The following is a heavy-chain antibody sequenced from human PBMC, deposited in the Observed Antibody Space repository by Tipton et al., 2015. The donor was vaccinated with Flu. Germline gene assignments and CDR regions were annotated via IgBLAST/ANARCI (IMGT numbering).Heavy chain of an antibody. D-gene: IGHD6-19*01. Sequence: TLSLTCSVSGDSMTSSRYYWGWIRQPPGKGLEWIGSIFHSGSTYYNPSLKSRVTISVDTSKNQFSLKLISVTAADTAVYYCAREKDSSGSEYFQHWGQGTLVTVSS. J-gene: IGHJ1*01. V-gene: IGHV4-39*07. CDR1: GDSMTSSRYY. CDR2: IFHSGST. CDR3: AREKDSSGSEYFQH.